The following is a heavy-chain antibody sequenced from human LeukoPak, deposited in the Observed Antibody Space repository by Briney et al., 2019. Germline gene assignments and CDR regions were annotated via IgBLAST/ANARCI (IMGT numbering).Heavy chain of an antibody. CDR2: ISAYNGNT. J-gene: IGHJ6*02. D-gene: IGHD3-9*01. CDR3: AREVLRYFDWLPHYYYYYGMDV. V-gene: IGHV1-18*04. Sequence: GASVKVSCKASGYTFTGYYMHWVRQAPGQGLEWMGWISAYNGNTNYAQKLQGRVTMTTDTSTSTAYMELRSLRSDDTVVYYCAREVLRYFDWLPHYYYYYGMDVWGQGTTVTVSS. CDR1: GYTFTGYY.